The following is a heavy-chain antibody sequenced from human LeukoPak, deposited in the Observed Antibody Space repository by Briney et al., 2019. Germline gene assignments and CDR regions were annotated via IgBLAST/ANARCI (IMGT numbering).Heavy chain of an antibody. J-gene: IGHJ4*02. CDR2: IYTSGIT. D-gene: IGHD1-7*01. Sequence: SETLSLTCTVSGGSISSYYSRWIRQPAGKGLEWIGRIYTSGITNYNPSLQSRVTMSVDMSKNQFSLKLNSVTAADTAVYYCARGRDWNYLFFDYWGQGTLVTVSS. CDR3: ARGRDWNYLFFDY. CDR1: GGSISSYY. V-gene: IGHV4-4*07.